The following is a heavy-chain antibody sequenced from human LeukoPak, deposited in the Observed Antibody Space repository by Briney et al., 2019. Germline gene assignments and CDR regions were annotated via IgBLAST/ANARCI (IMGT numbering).Heavy chain of an antibody. CDR2: ISGDGGST. D-gene: IGHD6-19*01. J-gene: IGHJ4*02. CDR3: ARESERSGWYDY. Sequence: GGSLRLSCAAPGFIFDDYAIHWVRQAPGKGVEWVSLISGDGGSTFYADPVKGRFTISRDNSKNSLYLQMSSLRSEDTALYYCARESERSGWYDYWGQGTLVTVSS. V-gene: IGHV3-43*02. CDR1: GFIFDDYA.